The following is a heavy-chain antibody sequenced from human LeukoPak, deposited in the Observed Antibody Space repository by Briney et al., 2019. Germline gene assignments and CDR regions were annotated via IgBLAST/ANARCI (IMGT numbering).Heavy chain of an antibody. V-gene: IGHV3-21*01. CDR1: GFTFSSYW. D-gene: IGHD6-19*01. Sequence: GGSLRLSCAASGFTFSSYWMHWVRQAPGKGLEWVSSISSSSSYIYYADSVKGRFTISRDNAKNSLYLQMNSLRAEDTAVYYCFTYSSGWRSNDAFDIWGQGTMVTVSS. CDR2: ISSSSSYI. CDR3: FTYSSGWRSNDAFDI. J-gene: IGHJ3*02.